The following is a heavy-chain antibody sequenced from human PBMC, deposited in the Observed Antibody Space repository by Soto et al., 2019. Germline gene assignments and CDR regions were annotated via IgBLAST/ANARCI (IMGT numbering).Heavy chain of an antibody. J-gene: IGHJ4*02. CDR1: GFTFSSYW. Sequence: GGSLRLSCAASGFTFSSYWMHWVRQAPGKGLVWVSRINSDGSYTNYADSVKGRFTISRDNAKNTLFLQMNSLRAEDTAVYYCTREVYSSSWYDYWGQGTLVTVSS. CDR3: TREVYSSSWYDY. CDR2: INSDGSYT. D-gene: IGHD6-13*01. V-gene: IGHV3-74*01.